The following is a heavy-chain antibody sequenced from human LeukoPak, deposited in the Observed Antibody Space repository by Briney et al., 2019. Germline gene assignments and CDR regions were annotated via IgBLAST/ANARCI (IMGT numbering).Heavy chain of an antibody. CDR1: GFIFSNYG. Sequence: GGSLRLSCAASGFIFSNYGMHWVRQAPGKGLEWVAGIWYDGYNKFYADSAKGRFTISRDNSKNTLYLQMSSLRAEDTALYYCARSEMGGYTFDHWGQGTLVTVSS. CDR3: ARSEMGGYTFDH. J-gene: IGHJ4*02. D-gene: IGHD5-24*01. V-gene: IGHV3-33*01. CDR2: IWYDGYNK.